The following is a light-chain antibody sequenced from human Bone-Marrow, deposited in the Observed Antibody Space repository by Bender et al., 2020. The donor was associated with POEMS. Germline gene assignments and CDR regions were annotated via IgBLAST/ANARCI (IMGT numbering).Light chain of an antibody. CDR2: EAS. J-gene: IGLJ3*02. V-gene: IGLV2-23*01. Sequence: QSALTQPASVSGSPGQSITISCTGTSSDVENYNVVSWYQQHPGKVPKVMIYEASKRPSGVSNRFSGSKSGNTASLTISGLQAEDEADYHCCSYAGMSTWVFGGGTKLTVL. CDR3: CSYAGMSTWV. CDR1: SSDVENYNV.